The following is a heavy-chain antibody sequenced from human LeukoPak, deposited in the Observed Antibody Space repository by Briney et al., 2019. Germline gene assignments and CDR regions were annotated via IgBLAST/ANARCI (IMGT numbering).Heavy chain of an antibody. Sequence: PSETLSLTCAVYGGSFNGYYWTWIRQPPGKGLEWIGQINDGGITSYNPSLKSRVTISVDTSKNQFSLKLSSVTAADTAVYYCARWFHCSGGSCNSSPPRTVTYGMDVWGQGTTVTVSS. CDR3: ARWFHCSGGSCNSSPPRTVTYGMDV. J-gene: IGHJ6*02. CDR2: INDGGIT. CDR1: GGSFNGYY. D-gene: IGHD2-15*01. V-gene: IGHV4-34*01.